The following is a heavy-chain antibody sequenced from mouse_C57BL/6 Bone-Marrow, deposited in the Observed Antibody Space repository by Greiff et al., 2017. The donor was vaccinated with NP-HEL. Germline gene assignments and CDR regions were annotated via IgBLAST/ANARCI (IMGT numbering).Heavy chain of an antibody. D-gene: IGHD1-1*01. Sequence: VKLMESGAELMKPGASVKLSCKATGYTFTGYWIEWVKQRPGHGLEWIGEILPGSGSTNYNEKFKGKATFTADTSSNTAYMQLSSLTTEDSAIYYCARYPFYYGSSLYFDYWGQGTTLTVSS. CDR3: ARYPFYYGSSLYFDY. CDR2: ILPGSGST. CDR1: GYTFTGYW. J-gene: IGHJ2*01. V-gene: IGHV1-9*01.